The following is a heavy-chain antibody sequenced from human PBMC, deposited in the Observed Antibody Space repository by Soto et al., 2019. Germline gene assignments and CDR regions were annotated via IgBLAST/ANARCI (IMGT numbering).Heavy chain of an antibody. Sequence: PGESLKISCKGSGYSFTSYWISWVRQMPGKGLEWMGRIDPSDSYTNYSPSFQGHVTISADKSISTAYLQWSSLKASDTAMYYCASMVRGATPYYYGMDVWRQGTTVTVSS. CDR2: IDPSDSYT. V-gene: IGHV5-10-1*01. J-gene: IGHJ6*02. CDR3: ASMVRGATPYYYGMDV. D-gene: IGHD3-10*01. CDR1: GYSFTSYW.